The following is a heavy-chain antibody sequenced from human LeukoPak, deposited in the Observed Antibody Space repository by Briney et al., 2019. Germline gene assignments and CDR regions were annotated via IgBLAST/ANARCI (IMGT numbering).Heavy chain of an antibody. J-gene: IGHJ6*03. CDR2: IYYSGST. CDR3: ARHVLDFRSSRTGVYYMDV. D-gene: IGHD1-26*01. V-gene: IGHV4-39*01. Sequence: PSQTLSLTCAVDGGSFSGYYWGWIRQPPGKGLEWIGSIYYSGSTYYNPSLKSRVTISVDTSKNQFSLKLSSVTAADTAVYYCARHVLDFRSSRTGVYYMDVWGKGTTVTVSS. CDR1: GGSFSGYY.